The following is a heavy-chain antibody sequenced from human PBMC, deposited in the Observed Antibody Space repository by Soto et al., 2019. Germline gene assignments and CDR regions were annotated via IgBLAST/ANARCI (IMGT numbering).Heavy chain of an antibody. CDR2: IFSNDEK. D-gene: IGHD6-13*01. CDR3: ARMRSYSSSWKNWFDP. CDR1: GFSLSNARMG. Sequence: SGPTLVNPTETLTLTCTVSGFSLSNARMGVSWIRQPPGKALEWLAHIFSNDEKSYSTSLKSRLTISKDTSKSQVVLTMTNMDPVDTATYYCARMRSYSSSWKNWFDPWGQGTLVPVSS. J-gene: IGHJ5*02. V-gene: IGHV2-26*01.